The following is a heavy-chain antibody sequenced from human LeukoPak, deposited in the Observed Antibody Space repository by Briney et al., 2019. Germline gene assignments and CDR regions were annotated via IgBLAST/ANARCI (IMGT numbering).Heavy chain of an antibody. V-gene: IGHV1-69*13. CDR3: ARDRIVGATAWFDP. CDR2: IIPIFGTA. Sequence: SVKVSCKASGGTFSSYAISWVRQAPGQGLEWMGGIIPIFGTANYAQKFQGRVTITADESTSIAYMELSSLRSEDTAVYYCARDRIVGATAWFDPWGQGTLVTVSS. CDR1: GGTFSSYA. D-gene: IGHD1-26*01. J-gene: IGHJ5*02.